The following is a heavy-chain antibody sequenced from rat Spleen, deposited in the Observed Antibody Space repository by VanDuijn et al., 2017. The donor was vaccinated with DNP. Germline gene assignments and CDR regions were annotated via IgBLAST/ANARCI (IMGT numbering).Heavy chain of an antibody. CDR2: ISYDGTDT. CDR1: GITFSDYN. D-gene: IGHD4-3*01. Sequence: EVQLVESGGGLVQPGRSLKLSCAASGITFSDYNMAWVRQAPKKGLEWVATISYDGTDTNYRDSVKGRFTISRDNAKRTLYLQMNSLRSEDMATYYCVRWNSGHFDYWGQGVMVTVSS. J-gene: IGHJ2*01. CDR3: VRWNSGHFDY. V-gene: IGHV5-7*01.